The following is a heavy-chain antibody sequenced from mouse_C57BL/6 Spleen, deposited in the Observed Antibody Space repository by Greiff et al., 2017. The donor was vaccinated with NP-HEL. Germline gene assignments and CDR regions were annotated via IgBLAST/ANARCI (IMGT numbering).Heavy chain of an antibody. CDR2: ISNGGGST. CDR1: GFTFSDYY. Sequence: EVQLQESGGGLVQPGGSLKLSCAASGFTFSDYYMYWVRQTPEKRLEWVAYISNGGGSTYYPDTVKGRFTISRDNAKNTLYLQMSRLKSEDTAMYYCARPHDYWGQGTSVTVSS. V-gene: IGHV5-12*01. J-gene: IGHJ4*01. CDR3: ARPHDY.